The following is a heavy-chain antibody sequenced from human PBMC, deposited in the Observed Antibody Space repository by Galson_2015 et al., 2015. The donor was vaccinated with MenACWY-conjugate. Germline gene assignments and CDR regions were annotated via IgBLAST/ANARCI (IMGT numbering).Heavy chain of an antibody. V-gene: IGHV3-30*04. CDR1: GFTFSSYA. CDR2: ISYDGSNK. D-gene: IGHD5-12*01. J-gene: IGHJ4*02. Sequence: SLRLSCAASGFTFSSYAMHWVRQAPGKGLEWVAVISYDGSNKYYADSVKGRFTISRDNPKNTLYLQMNSLRAEDTAVYYCARGSYSGYDYADYFDYWGQGTLVTVSS. CDR3: ARGSYSGYDYADYFDY.